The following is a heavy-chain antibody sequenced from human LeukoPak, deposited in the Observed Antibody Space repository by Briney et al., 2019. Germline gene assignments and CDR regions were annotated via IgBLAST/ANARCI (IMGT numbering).Heavy chain of an antibody. J-gene: IGHJ6*02. Sequence: GGSLRLSCAASGFTFSSYGMHWVRQAPGKGLEWVSSISSSSTYIYYADSVKGRFTISRDNAQNSLYLQINSLRAEDTAVYYCARHRIVVVPAAKSYYYYGMDVWGQGTTVTVS. CDR3: ARHRIVVVPAAKSYYYYGMDV. CDR2: ISSSSTYI. V-gene: IGHV3-21*01. CDR1: GFTFSSYG. D-gene: IGHD2-2*01.